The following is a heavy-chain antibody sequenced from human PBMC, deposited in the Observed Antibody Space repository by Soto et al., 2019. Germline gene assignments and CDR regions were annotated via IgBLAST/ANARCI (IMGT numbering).Heavy chain of an antibody. CDR1: GGYISSSNW. CDR3: ARSPDSSGYYPRRYYYGMDV. CDR2: IYHSGST. Sequence: SETLSLTCAVSGGYISSSNWWSWVRQPPGKGLEWIGEIYHSGSTNYNPSLKSRVTISVDKSKNQFSLKLSSVTAADTAVYYCARSPDSSGYYPRRYYYGMDVWGQGTTVTVSS. J-gene: IGHJ6*02. D-gene: IGHD3-22*01. V-gene: IGHV4-4*02.